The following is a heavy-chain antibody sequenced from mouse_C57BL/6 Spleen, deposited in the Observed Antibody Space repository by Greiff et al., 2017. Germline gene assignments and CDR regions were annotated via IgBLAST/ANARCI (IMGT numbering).Heavy chain of an antibody. V-gene: IGHV14-2*01. D-gene: IGHD3-2*02. CDR3: AQTAQATVFAY. CDR1: GFNIKDYY. CDR2: IEPEDGET. Sequence: EVKVVESGAELVKPGASVKLSCTASGFNIKDYYMHWVKQRTEQGLEWIGRIEPEDGETKYAPKFQGKATITADTSSNTAYLQLSSLTSEDTAVYYCAQTAQATVFAYWGQGTLVTVSA. J-gene: IGHJ3*01.